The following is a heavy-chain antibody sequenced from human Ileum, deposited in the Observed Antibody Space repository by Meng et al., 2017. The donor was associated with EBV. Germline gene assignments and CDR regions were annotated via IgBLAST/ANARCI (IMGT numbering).Heavy chain of an antibody. V-gene: IGHV4-4*02. CDR1: GGYISSSNW. D-gene: IGHD6-19*01. Sequence: QAHAEGSAPGLVNPAATLSLTCAVSGGYISSSNWWSWVRQPPGKGLEWIGEIYQSGGTNYNPSLKSRVTMSVDKSKNQFSLNLSSVTAADTAVYYCARVGQWLPIDYWGQGTLVTVSS. CDR3: ARVGQWLPIDY. J-gene: IGHJ4*02. CDR2: IYQSGGT.